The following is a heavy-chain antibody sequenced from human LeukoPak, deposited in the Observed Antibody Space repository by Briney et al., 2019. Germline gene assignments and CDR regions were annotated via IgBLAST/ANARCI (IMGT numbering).Heavy chain of an antibody. CDR1: GLNFEAYW. J-gene: IGHJ5*02. D-gene: IGHD3/OR15-3a*01. V-gene: IGHV3-7*01. CDR3: AREGDFWTGFSPNWLDP. Sequence: GGSLRLSCVDSGLNFEAYWMAWVRQAPGKGPEWVPNIRQDGSEKNYVDSVRGRFTISGDNAKNSLYLQVNSLRAEDTAVYYCAREGDFWTGFSPNWLDPWGQGTLVTVSS. CDR2: IRQDGSEK.